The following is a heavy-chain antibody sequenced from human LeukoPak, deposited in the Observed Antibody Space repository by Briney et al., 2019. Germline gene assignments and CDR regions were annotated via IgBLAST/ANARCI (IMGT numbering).Heavy chain of an antibody. D-gene: IGHD6-19*01. V-gene: IGHV3-23*01. CDR1: GFTFSASP. J-gene: IGHJ4*02. CDR3: AGRGGAVAGTLDY. Sequence: PGGSLRLSCAASGFTFSASPMSWVRQAPGKGLEWVSVINTDRSTYYADSVKGRFTISRDNSKSTVYLQMDSLSAEDTAEYYCAGRGGAVAGTLDYWGQGALVTASS. CDR2: INTDRST.